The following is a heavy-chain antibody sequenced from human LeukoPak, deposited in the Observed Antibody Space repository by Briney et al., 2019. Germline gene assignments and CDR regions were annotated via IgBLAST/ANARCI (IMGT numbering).Heavy chain of an antibody. Sequence: ASVKVSCKASGGTFSSYAISWVRQAPGQGLEWMGGIIPIFGTANYAQKFQGRVTITADKSTSTAYMELSSLRCEDTAVYYCAREGRAGGPGDMVRADYGMDVWGQGTTVTVSS. CDR1: GGTFSSYA. J-gene: IGHJ6*02. CDR3: AREGRAGGPGDMVRADYGMDV. CDR2: IIPIFGTA. V-gene: IGHV1-69*06. D-gene: IGHD3-10*01.